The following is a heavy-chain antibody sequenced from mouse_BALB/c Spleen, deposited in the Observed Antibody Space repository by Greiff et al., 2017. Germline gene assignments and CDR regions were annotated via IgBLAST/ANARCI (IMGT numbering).Heavy chain of an antibody. Sequence: QVQLQQPGAELVKPGASVKMSCKASGYTFTSYWMHWVKQRPGQGLEWIGVIDPSDSYTSYNQKFKGKATLTVDTSSSTAYMQLSSLTSEDSAVYYCTVTGTGAMDYWGQGTSVTVSS. V-gene: IGHV1S127*01. CDR1: GYTFTSYW. J-gene: IGHJ4*01. D-gene: IGHD4-1*01. CDR2: IDPSDSYT. CDR3: TVTGTGAMDY.